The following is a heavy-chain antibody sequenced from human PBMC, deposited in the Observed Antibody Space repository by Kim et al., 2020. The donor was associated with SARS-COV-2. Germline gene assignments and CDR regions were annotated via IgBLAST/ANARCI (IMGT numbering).Heavy chain of an antibody. Sequence: DTRYSPSLQGQVTISAVKSISTAYLQWSSLKASDTAMYYCARWGIGFPDYWGQGTLVTVSS. CDR3: ARWGIGFPDY. J-gene: IGHJ4*02. D-gene: IGHD2-2*03. V-gene: IGHV5-51*01. CDR2: DT.